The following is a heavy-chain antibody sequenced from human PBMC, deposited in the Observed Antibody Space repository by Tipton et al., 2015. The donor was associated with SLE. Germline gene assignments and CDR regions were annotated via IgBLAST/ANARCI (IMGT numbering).Heavy chain of an antibody. CDR2: MSYDGSNK. D-gene: IGHD3-22*01. Sequence: SLRLSCAASGFTFSSYAMHWVRQAPGKGLEWVAVMSYDGSNKYYADSVKGRFTISRDNSKNTVYLQMNSLRAEDTAVYYCARDRYYDSSGYYDYWGQGTLVTVSS. CDR3: ARDRYYDSSGYYDY. J-gene: IGHJ4*02. V-gene: IGHV3-30-3*01. CDR1: GFTFSSYA.